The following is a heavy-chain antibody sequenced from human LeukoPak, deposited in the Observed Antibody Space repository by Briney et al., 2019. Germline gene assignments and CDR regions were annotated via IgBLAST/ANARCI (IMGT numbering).Heavy chain of an antibody. D-gene: IGHD3-3*01. V-gene: IGHV4-39*01. J-gene: IGHJ4*02. CDR1: GGSISSSSYY. CDR3: AKHRSSGPDDFWSGNRIEFDY. Sequence: PSETLSLTCTVSGGSISSSSYYWGWIRQPPGKGLEWIGSIYYSGSTYYNPSLKSRVTISVDTSKNQFSLKLSSVTAADTAVYYCAKHRSSGPDDFWSGNRIEFDYWGQGTLVTVST. CDR2: IYYSGST.